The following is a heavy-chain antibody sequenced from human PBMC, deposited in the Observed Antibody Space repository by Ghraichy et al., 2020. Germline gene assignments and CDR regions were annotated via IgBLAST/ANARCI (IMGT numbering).Heavy chain of an antibody. CDR1: GFTFSSYS. D-gene: IGHD5-24*01. Sequence: GVLRLSCAASGFTFSSYSMNWVRQAPGKGLEWVSSISSSSSYIYYADSVKGRFTISRDNAKNSLYLQMNSLRAEDTAVYYCARDHDEMATSLDYWGQGTLVTVSS. CDR2: ISSSSSYI. V-gene: IGHV3-21*01. CDR3: ARDHDEMATSLDY. J-gene: IGHJ4*02.